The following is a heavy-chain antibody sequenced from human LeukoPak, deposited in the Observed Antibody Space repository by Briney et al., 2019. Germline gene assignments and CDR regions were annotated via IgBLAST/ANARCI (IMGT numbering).Heavy chain of an antibody. CDR1: GGSFSGYY. CDR2: INHSGST. D-gene: IGHD5-24*01. CDR3: ARHGKKFDY. Sequence: SETLSLTCAVYGGSFSGYYWSWIRQPPGKGLEWIGEINHSGSTNYNPSLKSRVTISVDTSKNQFSLKLSSVTAADTAVYYCARHGKKFDYWGQGTLVTVSS. J-gene: IGHJ4*02. V-gene: IGHV4-34*01.